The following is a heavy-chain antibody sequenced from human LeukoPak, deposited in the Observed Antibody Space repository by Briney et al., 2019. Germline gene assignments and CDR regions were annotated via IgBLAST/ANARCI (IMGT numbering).Heavy chain of an antibody. Sequence: PGGSLRLSCAASGFTVSGTYMSWVRQAPGKGLEWVSVIYSGGKTYYADSVKGRFTISRDNSKNSLFLQMNSLRAEDTAVYYCARGPLIAAAGTWWGQGTLVTVSS. D-gene: IGHD6-13*01. CDR3: ARGPLIAAAGTW. CDR2: IYSGGKT. CDR1: GFTVSGTY. V-gene: IGHV3-53*01. J-gene: IGHJ4*02.